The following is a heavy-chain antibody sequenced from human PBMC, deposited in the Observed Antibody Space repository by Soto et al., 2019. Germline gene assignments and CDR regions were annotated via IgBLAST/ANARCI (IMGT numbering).Heavy chain of an antibody. Sequence: SETLSLTCTVSGGSIISYYWSWIRQPPGKGLEWIGYIYYSGSTNYNPSLKSRVTISVDTSKNQFPLELSSVTAADTAVYYCARVGNGDSIDYWGQGTLVTVSS. J-gene: IGHJ4*02. CDR3: ARVGNGDSIDY. CDR1: GGSIISYY. V-gene: IGHV4-59*01. D-gene: IGHD4-17*01. CDR2: IYYSGST.